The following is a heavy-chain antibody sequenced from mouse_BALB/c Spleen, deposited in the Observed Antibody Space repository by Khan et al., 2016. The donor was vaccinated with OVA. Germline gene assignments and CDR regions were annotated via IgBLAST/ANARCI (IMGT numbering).Heavy chain of an antibody. CDR3: ARDSIDY. V-gene: IGHV1-7*01. J-gene: IGHJ2*01. CDR2: INPSAGYT. Sequence: QVQLQQSGAELAKPGASVKMSCKASGYTFTSYWMHWVKQRPGQGLEWIGYINPSAGYTDYKQKFKDKATLTADKSSSTAYMQLSRLTSEDSAVYYCARDSIDYWGQGTTLTVSS. D-gene: IGHD2-5*01. CDR1: GYTFTSYW.